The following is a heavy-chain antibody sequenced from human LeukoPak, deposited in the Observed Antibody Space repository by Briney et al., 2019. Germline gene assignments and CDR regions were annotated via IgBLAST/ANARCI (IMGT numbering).Heavy chain of an antibody. J-gene: IGHJ4*02. CDR1: GYSFTSYW. CDR2: IYPGDSDA. D-gene: IGHD3-22*01. Sequence: GESLKISCKGSGYSFTSYWIGWVRQMPGKGLEWMGIIYPGDSDARYSRSFQGQVTISADKSISTAYLQWSSLKASDTAMYYCARHGGYYDSSGYLLDYWGQGTLVTVSS. CDR3: ARHGGYYDSSGYLLDY. V-gene: IGHV5-51*01.